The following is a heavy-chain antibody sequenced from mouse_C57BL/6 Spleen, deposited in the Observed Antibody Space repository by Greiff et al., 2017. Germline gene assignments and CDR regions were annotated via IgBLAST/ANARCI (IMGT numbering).Heavy chain of an antibody. CDR3: ARGGDGGFDY. CDR2: INPNNGGT. CDR1: GYTFTDYY. J-gene: IGHJ2*01. Sequence: EVQLQQSGPELVKPGASVKISCKASGYTFTDYYMNWVKQSHGKSLEWIGDINPNNGGTSYNQKFKGKATLTVDKSSSTAYMELRSLTSEDSAVYYCARGGDGGFDYWGQGTTLTVSS. D-gene: IGHD3-3*01. V-gene: IGHV1-26*01.